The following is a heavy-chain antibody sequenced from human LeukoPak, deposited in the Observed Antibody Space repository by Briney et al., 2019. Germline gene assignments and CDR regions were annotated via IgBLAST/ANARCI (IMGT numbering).Heavy chain of an antibody. CDR1: GFTFSSYG. CDR2: IRYDGSNK. D-gene: IGHD6-6*01. V-gene: IGHV3-30*02. CDR3: AKGSIAARPGPLGGYYMDV. J-gene: IGHJ6*03. Sequence: GGSLRLSCAASGFTFSSYGMHWVRQAPGKGLEWVAFIRYDGSNKYYADSVKGRFTISRDNSKNTLYLQMNSLRAEDTAVYYCAKGSIAARPGPLGGYYMDVWGKGTTVTVSS.